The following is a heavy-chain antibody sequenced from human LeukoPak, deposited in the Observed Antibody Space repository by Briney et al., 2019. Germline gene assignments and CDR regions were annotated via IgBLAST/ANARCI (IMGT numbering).Heavy chain of an antibody. J-gene: IGHJ4*02. V-gene: IGHV5-51*01. CDR2: VYPGDSDT. CDR1: GYSFTSYW. CDR3: TRDDDSSGYFDY. Sequence: GESLKISCKGSGYSFTSYWIGWVRQMPGKGLEWMGIVYPGDSDTRYSPSFQGQVTISVDKSINTAYLHWSSLKASDTAMHYCTRDDDSSGYFDYWGQGTLVTVSS. D-gene: IGHD3-22*01.